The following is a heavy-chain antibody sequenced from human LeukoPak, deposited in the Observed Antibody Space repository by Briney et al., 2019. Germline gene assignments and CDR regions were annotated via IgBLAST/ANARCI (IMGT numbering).Heavy chain of an antibody. Sequence: ASVKVSCKASGYIFTSYDINWVRQATGQGLEWMGWMNPNSGNTGYAQKFQGRVTMTRNTSISTAYMELSSLRSEDTAVYYCARGPYYYDSSGKWVDIWGQGTMVTVSS. CDR3: ARGPYYYDSSGKWVDI. V-gene: IGHV1-8*01. CDR1: GYIFTSYD. D-gene: IGHD3-22*01. CDR2: MNPNSGNT. J-gene: IGHJ3*02.